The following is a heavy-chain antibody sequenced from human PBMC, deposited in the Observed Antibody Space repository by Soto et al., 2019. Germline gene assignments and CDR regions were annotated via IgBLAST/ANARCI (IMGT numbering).Heavy chain of an antibody. J-gene: IGHJ4*02. CDR1: GLTFSSYA. CDR3: ARDYSSYGPFDY. V-gene: IGHV3-23*01. D-gene: IGHD5-18*01. CDR2: ISSSSGSI. Sequence: GGSLRLSCAASGLTFSSYAMSWVRQAPGKGLEWVSAISSSSGSIYYADSVKGRFTISRDNAKNTLYLQMNSLRAEDTAVYYCARDYSSYGPFDYWGQGTLVTVSS.